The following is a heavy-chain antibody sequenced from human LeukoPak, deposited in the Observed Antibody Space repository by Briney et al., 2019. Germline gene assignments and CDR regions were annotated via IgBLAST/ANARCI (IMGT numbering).Heavy chain of an antibody. CDR2: INHSGST. Sequence: PSETLSLTCAVYGGSFSGYYWSWIRQPPGKGLEWIGEINHSGSTNYSPSLKSRVTISVDTSKNQFSLKLSSVTAADTAVYYCARGLSPDDCSGGSCYSVDGYYGMDVWGQGTTVTVSS. CDR3: ARGLSPDDCSGGSCYSVDGYYGMDV. D-gene: IGHD2-15*01. CDR1: GGSFSGYY. J-gene: IGHJ6*02. V-gene: IGHV4-34*01.